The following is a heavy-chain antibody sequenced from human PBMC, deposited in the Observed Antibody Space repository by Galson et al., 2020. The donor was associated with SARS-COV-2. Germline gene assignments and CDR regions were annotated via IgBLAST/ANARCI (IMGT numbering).Heavy chain of an antibody. CDR2: IYWDDDK. CDR1: GFSLSTTGVG. J-gene: IGHJ4*02. D-gene: IGHD2-21*01. V-gene: IGHV2-5*02. CDR3: AHSILVLIAGSYFDY. Sequence: SGPTLVKPTQTLTLTRTLSGFSLSTTGVGVGWIRQPPGKALEWLAIIYWDDDKRYSPSLKSRLTITKDTSKNQVVLTMTNMDPVDTAAYYGAHSILVLIAGSYFDYWGQGTLVTVS.